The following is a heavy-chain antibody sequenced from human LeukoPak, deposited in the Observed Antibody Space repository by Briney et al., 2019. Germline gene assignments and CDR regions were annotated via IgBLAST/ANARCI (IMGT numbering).Heavy chain of an antibody. J-gene: IGHJ4*02. CDR2: IYYSGST. CDR1: GGSISSYY. CDR3: ERLGGWSAWDY. D-gene: IGHD6-19*01. V-gene: IGHV4-59*08. Sequence: SETLSLTCTVSGGSISSYYWSWIRQPPGKGLEWIGYIYYSGSTKYNPSLKSRVTISVDTSKNQFSLKLSSVTAADTAVYYCERLGGWSAWDYWGLGTLVTVSS.